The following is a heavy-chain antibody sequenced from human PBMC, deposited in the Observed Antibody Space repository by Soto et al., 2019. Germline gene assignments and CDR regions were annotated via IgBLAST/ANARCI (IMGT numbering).Heavy chain of an antibody. J-gene: IGHJ4*02. Sequence: SETLSLTCTFSGRSIISYYWSCIRHPPGKGLEWIGYIYYSGITDYNPSLKSRVTISVDTSKSQFPLKLSSVTAADTAVYYCARGGGVYYFDYWGQGTLVTVS. CDR1: GRSIISYY. CDR2: IYYSGIT. D-gene: IGHD2-8*02. CDR3: ARGGGVYYFDY. V-gene: IGHV4-59*01.